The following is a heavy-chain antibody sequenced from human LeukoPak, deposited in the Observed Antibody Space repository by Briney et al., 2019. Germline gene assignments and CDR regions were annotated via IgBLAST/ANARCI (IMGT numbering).Heavy chain of an antibody. V-gene: IGHV4-59*12. CDR2: IYYSGST. CDR1: GGSISSYH. D-gene: IGHD5-18*01. CDR3: AKDFTAMVTFWDY. J-gene: IGHJ4*02. Sequence: RASETLSLTCTVSGGSISSYHWSWSRQPPGKGLEWIGYIYYSGSTNYNPSLKSRVTISVDTSKNQFSLKLSSVTAEDTAVYYCAKDFTAMVTFWDYWGQGTLVTVSS.